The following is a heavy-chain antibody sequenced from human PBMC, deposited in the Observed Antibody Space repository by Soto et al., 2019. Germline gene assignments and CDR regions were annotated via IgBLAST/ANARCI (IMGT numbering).Heavy chain of an antibody. Sequence: SVKVSCKASGGTFSSYAISWVRQAPGQGLEWMGGIIPIFGTANYAQKFQGRVTITADESTSTAYMELSSLRSEDTAVYYCVINVRAASATVCWGTGTLVTVSS. CDR2: IIPIFGTA. J-gene: IGHJ4*02. D-gene: IGHD6-25*01. CDR1: GGTFSSYA. CDR3: VINVRAASATVC. V-gene: IGHV1-69*13.